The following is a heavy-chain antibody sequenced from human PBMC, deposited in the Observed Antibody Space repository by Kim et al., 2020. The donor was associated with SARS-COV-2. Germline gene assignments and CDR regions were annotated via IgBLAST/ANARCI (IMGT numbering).Heavy chain of an antibody. CDR2: ISYDGSNI. Sequence: GGSLRLSCAASGFSFSSYAMHWVRQAPGKGLEWVALISYDGSNIHYAGSVKGRFTISRDNSKNTLYLQMNSLRDEDTAVYYCATDRPPLDVWGQGTTVTV. V-gene: IGHV3-30*04. CDR1: GFSFSSYA. J-gene: IGHJ6*02. D-gene: IGHD6-6*01. CDR3: ATDRPPLDV.